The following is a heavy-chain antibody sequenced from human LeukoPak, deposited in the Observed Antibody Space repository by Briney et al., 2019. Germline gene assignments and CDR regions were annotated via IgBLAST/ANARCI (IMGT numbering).Heavy chain of an antibody. CDR1: GFTLSSYN. V-gene: IGHV3-21*01. D-gene: IGHD3-22*01. Sequence: GGSLRLSCAASGFTLSSYNMNWVRQAPGKGLEWVSSISSSSGYIFYADSVKGRFTISRDNAKNSLFLQMNSLRAEDTAVYYCARERVADDSSVGDAFDIWGQGTVVTVS. CDR2: ISSSSGYI. CDR3: ARERVADDSSVGDAFDI. J-gene: IGHJ3*02.